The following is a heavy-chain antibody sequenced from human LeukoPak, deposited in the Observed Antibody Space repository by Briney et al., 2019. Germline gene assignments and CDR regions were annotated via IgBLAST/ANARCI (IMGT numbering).Heavy chain of an antibody. D-gene: IGHD3-22*01. CDR1: GFMFNTYS. J-gene: IGHJ4*02. CDR2: ISSSSSTI. Sequence: GGSLRLSCAASGFMFNTYSMNWVRQAPGKGLEWVSHISSSSSTIYYADSVKGRFTISRDNAKNSLYLQMNSLRAEDTAVYYCARPYYYNSGYSFGYWGQGALVTVSP. CDR3: ARPYYYNSGYSFGY. V-gene: IGHV3-48*04.